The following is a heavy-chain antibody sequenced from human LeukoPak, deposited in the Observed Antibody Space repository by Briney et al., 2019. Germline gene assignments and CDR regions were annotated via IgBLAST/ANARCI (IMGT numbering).Heavy chain of an antibody. Sequence: GGSLRLSCAASGFTFSSAWMNWVRQAPGKGLEWVSYISSSGSTIYYADSVKGRFTISRDNAKNSLYLQMNSLRAEDTAVYYCARVRQAGGDAFDIWGQGTMVTVSS. CDR3: ARVRQAGGDAFDI. D-gene: IGHD3-10*01. CDR1: GFTFSSAW. CDR2: ISSSGSTI. V-gene: IGHV3-48*04. J-gene: IGHJ3*02.